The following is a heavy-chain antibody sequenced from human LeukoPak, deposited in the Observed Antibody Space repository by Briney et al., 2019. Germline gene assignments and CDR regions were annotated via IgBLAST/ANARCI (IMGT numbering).Heavy chain of an antibody. J-gene: IGHJ4*02. CDR2: INPNSGAT. CDR1: GYTFSANY. CDR3: TGGSSSWYPGY. V-gene: IGHV1-2*02. Sequence: ASVKVSCKAPGYTFSANYMHWVRQAPGQGLEWMGWINPNSGATKYAQKFQGRLTMTRDATITTAYMELSSLRSDDTAIYYCTGGSSSWYPGYWGQGTLVTVSS. D-gene: IGHD6-13*01.